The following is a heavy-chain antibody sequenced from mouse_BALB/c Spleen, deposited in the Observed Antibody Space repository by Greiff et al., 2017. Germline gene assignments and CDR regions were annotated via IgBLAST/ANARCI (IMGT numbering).Heavy chain of an antibody. V-gene: IGHV2-6-5*01. Sequence: QVQLKESGPGLVAPSQSLSITCTVSGFSLTDYGVSWIRQPPGKGLEWLGVIWGGGSTYYNSALKSRLSISKDNSKSQVFLKMNSLQTDDTAMYYCAKHPYYYGSSLYAMDYWGQGTSVTVSS. CDR3: AKHPYYYGSSLYAMDY. J-gene: IGHJ4*01. D-gene: IGHD1-1*01. CDR2: IWGGGST. CDR1: GFSLTDYG.